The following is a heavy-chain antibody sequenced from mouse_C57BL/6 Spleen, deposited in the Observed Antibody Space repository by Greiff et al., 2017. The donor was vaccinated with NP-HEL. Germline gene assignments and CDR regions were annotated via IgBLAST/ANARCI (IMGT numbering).Heavy chain of an antibody. D-gene: IGHD5-5*01. CDR1: GYTFTSYW. CDR3: ARLPSY. V-gene: IGHV1-69*01. J-gene: IGHJ3*01. CDR2: IDPSDSYT. Sequence: QVQLQQPGAELVMPGASVKLSCKASGYTFTSYWMHWVKQRPGQGLAWIGEIDPSDSYTNYNQKFKGKSTLTVDKSSSRAYMQLSRLTSEDAAVYYCARLPSYWGQGTLVTVSA.